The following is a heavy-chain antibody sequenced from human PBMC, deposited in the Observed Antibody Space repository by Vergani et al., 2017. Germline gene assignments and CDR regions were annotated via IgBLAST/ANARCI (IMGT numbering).Heavy chain of an antibody. V-gene: IGHV1-69*08. CDR3: ARASDAAAGIRY. CDR2: IIPILGRA. D-gene: IGHD6-13*01. J-gene: IGHJ4*02. CDR1: GGTFSSYT. Sequence: QVQLVQSGAEVKKPGSSVNVSCKASGGTFSSYTISWVRQAPGQGLEWMGRIIPILGRANYAQKFQGRVTITADKSTSTAYMELSSLRAEDTAVYYCARASDAAAGIRYWGQGTLVTVSS.